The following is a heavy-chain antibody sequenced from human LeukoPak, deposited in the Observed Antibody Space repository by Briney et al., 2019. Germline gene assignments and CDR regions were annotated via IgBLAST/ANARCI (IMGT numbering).Heavy chain of an antibody. D-gene: IGHD5-12*01. CDR2: MNPNSGNT. J-gene: IGHJ3*02. CDR3: ARDPKKYSGYDWGIHAFDI. V-gene: IGHV1-8*03. Sequence: ASVKVSCKASGYTFTSYDINWVRQATGQGLEWMGWMNPNSGNTGYAQKFQGRVTITRNTSISTAYMELSSLRSEDTAVYYCARDPKKYSGYDWGIHAFDIWGQGTMVTVSS. CDR1: GYTFTSYD.